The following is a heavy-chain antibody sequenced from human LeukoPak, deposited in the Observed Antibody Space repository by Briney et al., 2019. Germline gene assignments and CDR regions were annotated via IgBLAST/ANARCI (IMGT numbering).Heavy chain of an antibody. V-gene: IGHV3-23*01. J-gene: IGHJ4*02. Sequence: GGSLRLSCAASGFTFSSYAMSWVRQAPGKGLEWVSAISGSGGSTYYADSVKGRFTISRDNSKNTLYLQMNSLRAEDTAVYYCAKGLLGYCTNGVCPFDYWGQGTLVTVSS. CDR1: GFTFSSYA. CDR2: ISGSGGST. D-gene: IGHD2-8*01. CDR3: AKGLLGYCTNGVCPFDY.